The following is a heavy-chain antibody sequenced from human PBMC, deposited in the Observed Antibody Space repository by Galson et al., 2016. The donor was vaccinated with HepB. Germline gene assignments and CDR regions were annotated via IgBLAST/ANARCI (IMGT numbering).Heavy chain of an antibody. CDR3: ARGDYGDYEGGFYYYDMDV. CDR2: IIPIFGTA. D-gene: IGHD4-17*01. V-gene: IGHV1-69*06. Sequence: SVKVSCKASGGTFSSYAISWVRQAPGQGLEWMGGIIPIFGTANYAQKFRGRVTITADKSTSTGYMELSSLRSEDTAVYYCARGDYGDYEGGFYYYDMDVWGQGTTVTVSS. CDR1: GGTFSSYA. J-gene: IGHJ6*02.